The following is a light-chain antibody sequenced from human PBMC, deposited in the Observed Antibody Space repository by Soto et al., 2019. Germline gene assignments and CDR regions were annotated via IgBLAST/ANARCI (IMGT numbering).Light chain of an antibody. CDR1: QGITNY. Sequence: DIQLTQSPSFLSASVGDRVTITCRASQGITNYLAWYQKKPGKAPYLLIYGGSTLQTGVPSRFSGRGSGTEFPLTLSSLQPEDFATYYCQQLNSYPLTFGQGTPLEIK. J-gene: IGKJ5*01. V-gene: IGKV1-9*01. CDR2: GGS. CDR3: QQLNSYPLT.